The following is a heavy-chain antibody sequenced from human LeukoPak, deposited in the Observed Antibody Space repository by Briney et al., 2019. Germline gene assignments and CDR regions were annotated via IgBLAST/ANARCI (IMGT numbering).Heavy chain of an antibody. CDR3: ARDDTSGYNYGTLDY. J-gene: IGHJ4*02. Sequence: GGSLRLSCAASGFTFSGYPIHWVRQAPGKGLEWVAIISYDGSNQYYADSVKGRFTISRDNSKNTLYLQMNSLRAEDTAVYYCARDDTSGYNYGTLDYWGQGTLVTVSS. D-gene: IGHD5-18*01. CDR2: ISYDGSNQ. CDR1: GFTFSGYP. V-gene: IGHV3-30*04.